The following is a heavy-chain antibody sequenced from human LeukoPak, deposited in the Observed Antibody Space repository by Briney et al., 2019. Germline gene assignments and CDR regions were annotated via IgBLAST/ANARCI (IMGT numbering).Heavy chain of an antibody. CDR3: ARFTGYCSGTSCYPNAFDI. Sequence: SQALSLTCTVSGYSISSGTYYWTWIRQPAGKGLEWIGRISTSGSTNYNPSLKSRVTISLDTSKNQFSLKLSSVTAADTAVFYCARFTGYCSGTSCYPNAFDIWGQGTMVTVSS. V-gene: IGHV4-61*02. CDR2: ISTSGST. D-gene: IGHD2-2*01. CDR1: GYSISSGTYY. J-gene: IGHJ3*02.